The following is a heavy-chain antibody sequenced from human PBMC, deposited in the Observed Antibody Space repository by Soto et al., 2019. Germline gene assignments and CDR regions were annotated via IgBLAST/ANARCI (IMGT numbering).Heavy chain of an antibody. D-gene: IGHD3-10*01. V-gene: IGHV3-23*01. CDR2: ISGSGGST. Sequence: PGGSLRLSCAASGFTFSSYAMSWVRQAPGKGLEWVSAISGSGGSTYYADSVKGRFTISRDNSKNTLYLHMNSLRAEDTAVYYCAKAPYPRSYYGVGAFDIWGQGTMVTVSS. CDR3: AKAPYPRSYYGVGAFDI. CDR1: GFTFSSYA. J-gene: IGHJ3*02.